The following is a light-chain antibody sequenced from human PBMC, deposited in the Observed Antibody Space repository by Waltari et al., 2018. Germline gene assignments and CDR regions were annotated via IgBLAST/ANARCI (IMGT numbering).Light chain of an antibody. CDR1: QRVLYSPNNKNY. Sequence: DIVMNQSPDSLAVSLGERATIDCKSSQRVLYSPNNKNYLTWYQQKPRQPPKLLIYWASPRESGVPDRFSGSGSGTDFTLTISSLQTDDFATYYCQQYDTYPLTFGGGTK. CDR2: WAS. V-gene: IGKV4-1*01. CDR3: QQYDTYPLT. J-gene: IGKJ4*02.